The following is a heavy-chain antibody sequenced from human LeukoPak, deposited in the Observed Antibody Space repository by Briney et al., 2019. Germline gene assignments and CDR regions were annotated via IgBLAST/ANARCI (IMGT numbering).Heavy chain of an antibody. V-gene: IGHV1-69*13. CDR3: ARDAGELADY. Sequence: GASVKVSCKASGGTFSSYAISWVRQAPGQGLEWVGGIIPIFGTANYAQKFQGRVTITADESTSTAYMELSSLRSEDTAVYYCARDAGELADYWGQGTLVTVSS. CDR1: GGTFSSYA. J-gene: IGHJ4*02. D-gene: IGHD1-26*01. CDR2: IIPIFGTA.